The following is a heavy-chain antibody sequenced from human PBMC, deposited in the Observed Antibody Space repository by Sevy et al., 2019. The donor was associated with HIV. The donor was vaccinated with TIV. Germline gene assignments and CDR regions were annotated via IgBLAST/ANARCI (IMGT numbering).Heavy chain of an antibody. CDR2: ISYDGSNK. D-gene: IGHD3-10*01. V-gene: IGHV3-30*03. J-gene: IGHJ4*02. CDR3: ARPLGVRGVIGY. CDR1: GFTFSSYG. Sequence: GGSLRLSCAASGFTFSSYGMHWVRQAPGKGLEWVAVISYDGSNKYYADSVKGRFTISRDNSKNTLYLQMNSLRAEDTAVYYCARPLGVRGVIGYWGQGTLVTVSS.